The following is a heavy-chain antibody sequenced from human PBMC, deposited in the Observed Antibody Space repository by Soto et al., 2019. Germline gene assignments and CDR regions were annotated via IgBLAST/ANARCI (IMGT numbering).Heavy chain of an antibody. CDR1: GFNVGAFA. J-gene: IGHJ4*02. CDR2: ISVSDAFI. CDR3: TRETVDGITGRDF. Sequence: EVQLLESGGDLVQPGGSLRLSCAASGFNVGAFAVNWVRQAPGKGLEWVSGISVSDAFIYYADSVRGRFSISRDASENVLDLQMNSLSVDDTALYYCTRETVDGITGRDFWGPGTLVTVSS. V-gene: IGHV3-23*01. D-gene: IGHD1-20*01.